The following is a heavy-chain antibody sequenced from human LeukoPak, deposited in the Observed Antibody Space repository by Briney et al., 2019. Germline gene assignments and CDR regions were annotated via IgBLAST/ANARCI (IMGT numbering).Heavy chain of an antibody. V-gene: IGHV3-23*01. D-gene: IGHD4-23*01. CDR2: ISGSDSST. Sequence: GGSLRLSCAASGFTFSSYAMSWVRQAPGKGLEGVSTISGSDSSTYYADSVKGRFTISRDNSKNTLYLQMNSLRAEDTAVYYCAKVAADGGTMDYWGQGTLVTVSS. CDR3: AKVAADGGTMDY. J-gene: IGHJ4*02. CDR1: GFTFSSYA.